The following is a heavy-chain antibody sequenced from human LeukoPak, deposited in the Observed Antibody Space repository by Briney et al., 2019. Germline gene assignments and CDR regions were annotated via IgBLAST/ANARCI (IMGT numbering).Heavy chain of an antibody. D-gene: IGHD4-17*01. CDR1: GFTFSSYR. CDR3: ASTTVTTKIVGFDY. Sequence: GGSLRLSCAASGFTFSSYRMNWVRQAPGKGLEWVSYISSSSSTIYYADSVKGRFTISRDNAKNSLYLQMNSLRAEDTAVYYCASTTVTTKIVGFDYWGQGTLVTVSS. J-gene: IGHJ4*02. V-gene: IGHV3-48*01. CDR2: ISSSSSTI.